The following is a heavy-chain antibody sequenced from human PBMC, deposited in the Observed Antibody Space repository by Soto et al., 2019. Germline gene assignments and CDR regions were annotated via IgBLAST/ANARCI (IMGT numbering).Heavy chain of an antibody. J-gene: IGHJ4*02. CDR3: ARGIFGIPPTIVYYFDH. V-gene: IGHV4-59*01. Sequence: HSETPSISCTVCGGSICSYYWGWIRQQPGKGLEWIGYLYYSGSATYNPSLKSRITISIDTSKNQVSLKLSSVAAADTAVYYCARGIFGIPPTIVYYFDHWGQGTLVTVSS. CDR1: GGSICSYY. CDR2: LYYSGSA. D-gene: IGHD3-3*01.